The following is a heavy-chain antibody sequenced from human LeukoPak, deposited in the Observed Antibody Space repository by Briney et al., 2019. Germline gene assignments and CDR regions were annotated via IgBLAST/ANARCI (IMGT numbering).Heavy chain of an antibody. D-gene: IGHD6-19*01. CDR2: IIPIFGTA. J-gene: IGHJ3*02. V-gene: IGHV1-69*13. Sequence: SVKVSCKASGGTFSSYAISWVRQAPGQGLEWMGGIIPIFGTANYAQKFQGRVTITADESTSTAYMELSSLRSEDTAVYYCAKGWGNIAVALNDAFDIWGQGTMVIVSS. CDR3: AKGWGNIAVALNDAFDI. CDR1: GGTFSSYA.